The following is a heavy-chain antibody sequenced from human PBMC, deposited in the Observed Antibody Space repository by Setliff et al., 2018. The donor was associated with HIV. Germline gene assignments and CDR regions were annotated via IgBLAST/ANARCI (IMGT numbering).Heavy chain of an antibody. CDR2: ISSSRSTI. CDR1: GFTFSSYS. Sequence: GGSLRLSCAASGFTFSSYSMNWVRQAPGKGLEWVSYISSSRSTIYYAASVKGRFTISRDNAKDSLYLQMHSRRAEDTAVYYCVRWGLPYGIDAWGQGVLVTV. CDR3: VRWGLPYGIDA. D-gene: IGHD3-16*01. J-gene: IGHJ4*02. V-gene: IGHV3-48*04.